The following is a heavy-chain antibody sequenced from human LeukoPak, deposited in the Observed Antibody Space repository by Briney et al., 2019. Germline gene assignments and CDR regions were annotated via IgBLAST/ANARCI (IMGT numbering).Heavy chain of an antibody. CDR1: GFTFSSYA. Sequence: GGSLRLSCAASGFTFSSYAMSWVRQAPGKGLEWVSAISGSGGSTYYADSVKGRFTISRDNSKNTLYLQMNSLRAEDTAVYYCAKDPNYDSSGYYRETDYWGQGTLVTVSP. J-gene: IGHJ4*02. D-gene: IGHD3-22*01. CDR2: ISGSGGST. V-gene: IGHV3-23*01. CDR3: AKDPNYDSSGYYRETDY.